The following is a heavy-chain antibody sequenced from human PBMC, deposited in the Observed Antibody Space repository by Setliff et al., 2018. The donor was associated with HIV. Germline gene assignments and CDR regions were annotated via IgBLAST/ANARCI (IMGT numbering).Heavy chain of an antibody. J-gene: IGHJ5*02. V-gene: IGHV1-18*01. CDR2: ISAYNDNT. D-gene: IGHD5-12*01. CDR1: GGTFSSYG. Sequence: ASVKVSCKASGGTFSSYGINWVRQAPGQGLEWMGWISAYNDNTNYAQKFQGRVTMTTDASTSTAYMEVRSLRSDDTAVYYCARDRLPAEVAVSGDWFDPWGQGTLVTVSS. CDR3: ARDRLPAEVAVSGDWFDP.